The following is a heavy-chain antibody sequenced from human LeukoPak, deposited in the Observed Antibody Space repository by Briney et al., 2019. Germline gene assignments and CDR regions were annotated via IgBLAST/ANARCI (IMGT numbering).Heavy chain of an antibody. Sequence: QAGGSLRLSCAASGFTFSSYAMSWVRQAPGKGLEWVSAISGSGGSTYYADSVKGRFTISRDNSKNTLYLQMNSLRAEDTAVYYCARADVTRGYSPWYYYYGMDVWGQGTTVTVSS. J-gene: IGHJ6*02. CDR3: ARADVTRGYSPWYYYYGMDV. CDR2: ISGSGGST. D-gene: IGHD5-18*01. CDR1: GFTFSSYA. V-gene: IGHV3-23*01.